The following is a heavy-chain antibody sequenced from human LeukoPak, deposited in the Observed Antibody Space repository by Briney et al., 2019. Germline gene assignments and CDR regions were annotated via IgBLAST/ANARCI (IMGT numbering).Heavy chain of an antibody. J-gene: IGHJ4*02. Sequence: SGTLSLTCGVSGGSVINTNWWTWVRQPPGKGLEWTGEVHLDGRTNYNPSLESRLTMSVDVSENQVSLKLTSVTAADTAVYYRAREGGFYRPLDYSGQGTLVTVSS. CDR3: AREGGFYRPLDY. CDR2: VHLDGRT. V-gene: IGHV4-4*02. D-gene: IGHD3-3*01. CDR1: GGSVINTNW.